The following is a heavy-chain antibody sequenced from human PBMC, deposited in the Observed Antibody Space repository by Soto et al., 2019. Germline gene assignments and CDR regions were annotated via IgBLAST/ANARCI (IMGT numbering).Heavy chain of an antibody. CDR3: ASDWNYFDY. D-gene: IGHD1-1*01. V-gene: IGHV4-59*12. CDR2: IYCSGST. Sequence: PLEILSLTCTVSGGSISSYCWSWIRQPPGKGLEWIGYIYCSGSTNYNPSLKSRVTISVDTSKNQFSLKLSSVTAADTAVYYCASDWNYFDYWGQGTLVTVSS. CDR1: GGSISSYC. J-gene: IGHJ4*02.